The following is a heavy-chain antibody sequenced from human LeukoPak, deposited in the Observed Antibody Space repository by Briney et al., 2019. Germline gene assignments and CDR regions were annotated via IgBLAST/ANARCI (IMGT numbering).Heavy chain of an antibody. V-gene: IGHV4-4*02. CDR3: ATVWFGESGVDY. J-gene: IGHJ4*02. Sequence: SETLSLTCAVSGDSISSSNWWSWVHQPPGKGLEWIGEIYHSGSTHYNPSLKSRVTISVDTSKNQFSLKLSSVTAADTAVYYCATVWFGESGVDYWGQGTLVTVSS. CDR2: IYHSGST. D-gene: IGHD3-10*01. CDR1: GDSISSSNW.